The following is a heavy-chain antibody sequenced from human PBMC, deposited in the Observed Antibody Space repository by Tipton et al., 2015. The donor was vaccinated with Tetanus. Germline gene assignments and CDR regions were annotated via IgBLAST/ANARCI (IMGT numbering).Heavy chain of an antibody. CDR1: GYTFTSYD. Sequence: QSGAEVKKPGASVKVSCKASGYTFTSYDIHWVRQATGQGLEWMGWMKPSIGNTGYAQKFQGRVTMTRNTSISTAYMELSSLRSEATAVYYCATYRSGWYNYFDYWGQGTLVTVSS. V-gene: IGHV1-8*01. CDR3: ATYRSGWYNYFDY. J-gene: IGHJ4*02. CDR2: MKPSIGNT. D-gene: IGHD6-19*01.